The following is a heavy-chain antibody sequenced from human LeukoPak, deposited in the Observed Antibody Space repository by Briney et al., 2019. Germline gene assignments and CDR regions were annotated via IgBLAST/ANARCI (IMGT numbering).Heavy chain of an antibody. J-gene: IGHJ6*02. CDR3: ARIRGSYSYYYYYYGMDV. D-gene: IGHD1-26*01. CDR1: GYTFTSYY. Sequence: ASVKDSCKASGYTFTSYYMHWARQAPGQGLEWMGIINPSGGSTSYAQKFQGRVTMTRDTSTSTVYMELSSLRSEDTAVYYCARIRGSYSYYYYYYGMDVWGQGTTVTVSS. CDR2: INPSGGST. V-gene: IGHV1-46*01.